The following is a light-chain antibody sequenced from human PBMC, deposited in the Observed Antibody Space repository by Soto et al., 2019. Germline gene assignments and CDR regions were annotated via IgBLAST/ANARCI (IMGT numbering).Light chain of an antibody. J-gene: IGLJ2*01. CDR3: CSYAGSSTFV. CDR2: EGS. CDR1: SNDVGSYNL. V-gene: IGLV2-23*03. Sequence: QSALTQPASVSGSPGQSITISCTGTSNDVGSYNLVSWYQQYPGKAPKLMIYEGSKRPSGVSNRFSGSKSDNTASLTISGLQADDEADYYCCSYAGSSTFVFGGGTKLTVL.